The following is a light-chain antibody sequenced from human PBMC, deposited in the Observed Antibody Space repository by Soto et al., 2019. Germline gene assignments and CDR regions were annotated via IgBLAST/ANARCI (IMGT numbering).Light chain of an antibody. CDR1: QSVSSN. CDR2: GAS. CDR3: QQYNNWPPWT. Sequence: EIVMTQSPATLSVSPGERVTLSCRASQSVSSNLAWYQQKPGQAPRLLIYGASTRVTGIPARFSGSGSGTEFTLTISSLQSEDFAVYYCQQYNNWPPWTFGQGTKVESK. J-gene: IGKJ1*01. V-gene: IGKV3-15*01.